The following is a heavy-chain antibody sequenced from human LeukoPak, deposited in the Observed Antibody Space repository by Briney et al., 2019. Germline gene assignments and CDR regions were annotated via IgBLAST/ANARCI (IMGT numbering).Heavy chain of an antibody. CDR3: GRGRPRGYSGYVIDY. CDR1: GFTFSDYY. V-gene: IGHV3-11*04. D-gene: IGHD5-12*01. Sequence: SGGSLRLSCAASGFTFSDYYMSWIRQAPGKGLEWVSYISSSGSTIYYADSVKGRFTISRDNAKNTLYLQMNSLRAEDTAAFYCGRGRPRGYSGYVIDYWGQGTPITVSS. CDR2: ISSSGSTI. J-gene: IGHJ4*02.